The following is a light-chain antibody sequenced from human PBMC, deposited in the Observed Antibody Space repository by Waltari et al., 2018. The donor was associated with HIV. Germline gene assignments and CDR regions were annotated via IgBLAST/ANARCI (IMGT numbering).Light chain of an antibody. CDR1: SSNIGAGYD. V-gene: IGLV1-40*01. CDR3: QSYDSSLSAYVV. CDR2: ATL. J-gene: IGLJ2*01. Sequence: QSVLTQPPSVSGAPGQRVTISCTGTSSNIGAGYDVPWYQQLPGTAPKHPIYATLLRPPRVPYRCSVSTSTTSDSLAITVLDAEDEADYFCQSYDSSLSAYVVFGGGTKLTVL.